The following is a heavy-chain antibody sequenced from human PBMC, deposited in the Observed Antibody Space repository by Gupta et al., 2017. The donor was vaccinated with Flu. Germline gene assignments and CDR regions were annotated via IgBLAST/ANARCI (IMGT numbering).Heavy chain of an antibody. Sequence: QVQLVQSGAEVKKPGSSVKVSCRTSGGTFSSYVIFWVRQAPGQGLEWMGGIIPIFGTANYAQKFQGRVTITADESTTSTAYMELSGLRSEDTAVYYCARTISHYYDSSGDYYYGMDVWGQGTTVTVSS. CDR2: IIPIFGTA. J-gene: IGHJ6*02. D-gene: IGHD3-22*01. CDR3: ARTISHYYDSSGDYYYGMDV. CDR1: GGTFSSYV. V-gene: IGHV1-69*01.